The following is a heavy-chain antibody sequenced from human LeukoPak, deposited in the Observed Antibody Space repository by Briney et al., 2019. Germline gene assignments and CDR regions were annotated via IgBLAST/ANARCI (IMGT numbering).Heavy chain of an antibody. CDR2: ISGSGGST. V-gene: IGHV3-23*01. CDR3: AKDWDSSSWYSNWFDP. Sequence: GGSLRLSCAASGFTFSSYAMSWVRQAPGKGLEWVSAISGSGGSTYYADSVKGRSTISRDNSKNTLYLQMNSLRAEDTAVYYCAKDWDSSSWYSNWFDPWGQGTLVTVSS. J-gene: IGHJ5*02. CDR1: GFTFSSYA. D-gene: IGHD6-13*01.